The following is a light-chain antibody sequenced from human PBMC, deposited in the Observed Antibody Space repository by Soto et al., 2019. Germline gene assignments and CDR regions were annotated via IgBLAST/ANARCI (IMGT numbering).Light chain of an antibody. Sequence: QSVLTQPPSVSGAPGQRVTISCSGSSSNIGAGYDVHWYQQFPGTAPKLLIYDNTNRPSGVPDRFSGSKSGTSASLAITGLQVDDEADYYCQSYDTSLSGYVFGTGTKLTVL. J-gene: IGLJ1*01. V-gene: IGLV1-40*01. CDR3: QSYDTSLSGYV. CDR1: SSNIGAGYD. CDR2: DNT.